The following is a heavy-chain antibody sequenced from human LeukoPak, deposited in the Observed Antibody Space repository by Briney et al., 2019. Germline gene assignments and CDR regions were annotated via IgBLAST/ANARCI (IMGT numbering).Heavy chain of an antibody. CDR2: IWYDGSNK. CDR1: GFTFSSYG. CDR3: AKDLIWGIRSFDY. V-gene: IGHV3-30*02. Sequence: PGGSLRLSCAASGFTFSSYGMHWVRQAPGKGLEWVAFIWYDGSNKYYADSVKGRFTISRDNSKNTLYLQMNSLRAEDTAVYYCAKDLIWGIRSFDYWGQGTLVTVSS. D-gene: IGHD7-27*01. J-gene: IGHJ4*02.